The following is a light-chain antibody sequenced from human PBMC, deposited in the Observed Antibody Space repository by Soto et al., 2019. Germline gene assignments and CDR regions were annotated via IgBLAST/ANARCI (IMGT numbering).Light chain of an antibody. J-gene: IGKJ4*01. CDR3: QQYSAWPLT. V-gene: IGKV3-15*01. Sequence: EIVMTQSPATLSVSPGERATLFCRASQSVRSTFLAWYQQKPGQAPRLLIYSASTRATDIPARVSGSGSGTEFTLTISSLQSEDFAVYYCQQYSAWPLTFGGGTKVEIK. CDR1: QSVRST. CDR2: SAS.